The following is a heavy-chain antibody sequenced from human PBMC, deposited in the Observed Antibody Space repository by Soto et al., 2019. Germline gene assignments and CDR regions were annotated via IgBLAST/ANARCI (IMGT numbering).Heavy chain of an antibody. CDR1: GDTFSSYA. Sequence: SVKVYCKTSGDTFSSYAISWVRQAPEQGLEWMGGIIPIFGTANYAQKFQGRVTITADESTSTAYMELSSLRSEDTAVYYCARDLYSSGPPDAFDIWGQGTMVTVSS. J-gene: IGHJ3*02. CDR3: ARDLYSSGPPDAFDI. D-gene: IGHD6-19*01. V-gene: IGHV1-69*13. CDR2: IIPIFGTA.